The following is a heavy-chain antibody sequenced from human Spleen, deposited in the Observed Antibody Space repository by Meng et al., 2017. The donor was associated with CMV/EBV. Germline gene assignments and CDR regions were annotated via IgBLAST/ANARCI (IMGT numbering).Heavy chain of an antibody. CDR2: INSDGSST. J-gene: IGHJ4*02. V-gene: IGHV3-74*03. Sequence: GGSLRLSCAASGFSFSSYWMHWVRQLPGKGLVWVSRINSDGSSTKYADSVQGRFTISRDNVKNTLYLQMNSLRAEDTAVYYCAKDHFNYGSGSWGGYWGQGTLVTVSS. CDR3: AKDHFNYGSGSWGGY. D-gene: IGHD3-10*01. CDR1: GFSFSSYW.